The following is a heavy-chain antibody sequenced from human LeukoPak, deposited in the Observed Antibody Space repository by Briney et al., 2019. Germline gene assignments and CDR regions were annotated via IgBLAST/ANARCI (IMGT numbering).Heavy chain of an antibody. CDR3: ARGYGSGSRRLTAFDI. J-gene: IGHJ3*02. CDR1: GGSIGSYS. Sequence: SETLSLTCTVSGGSIGSYSWSWIRQPPGKGLEWIGYIYHSGSTYYNPSLKSRVTISVDRSKNQFSLKLSSVTAADTAVYYCARGYGSGSRRLTAFDIWGQGTMVTVSS. CDR2: IYHSGST. D-gene: IGHD3-10*01. V-gene: IGHV4-30-2*01.